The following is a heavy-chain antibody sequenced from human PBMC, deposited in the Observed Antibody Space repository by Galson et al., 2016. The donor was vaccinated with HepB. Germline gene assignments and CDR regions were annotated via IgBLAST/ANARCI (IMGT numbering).Heavy chain of an antibody. CDR3: ARNFSLVLVPPTTKSAARYNWLDP. CDR1: GGSIISTTDY. CDR2: VYYSGST. V-gene: IGHV4-39*01. D-gene: IGHD2-21*01. Sequence: SETLSLTCTVSGGSIISTTDYWVWIRQPPGKGLEWIGSVYYSGSTHYNPSLKSRVTISVDTSKNQFSLDLRSVTAADTAVYYCARNFSLVLVPPTTKSAARYNWLDPWGPGTLVTVSS. J-gene: IGHJ5*02.